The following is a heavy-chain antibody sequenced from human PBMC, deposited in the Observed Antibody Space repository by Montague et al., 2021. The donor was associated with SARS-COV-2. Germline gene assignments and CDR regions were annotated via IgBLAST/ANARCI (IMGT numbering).Heavy chain of an antibody. CDR3: GRGVVAATPVVDY. D-gene: IGHD2-15*01. V-gene: IGHV4-4*07. CDR2: IYASGGT. J-gene: IGHJ4*02. CDR1: GDPISSFY. Sequence: SETLSLTCTVSGDPISSFYWNWIRQPAGKGLEWIGRIYASGGTNYNPSLKSRVTMSVDTSKNQFSLKLNSATAADTAVYYCGRGVVAATPVVDYWGRGTLVTVSS.